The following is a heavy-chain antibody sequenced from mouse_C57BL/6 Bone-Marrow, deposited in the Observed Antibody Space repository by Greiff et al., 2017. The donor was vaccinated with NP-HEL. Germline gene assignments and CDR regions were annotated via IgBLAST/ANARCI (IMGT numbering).Heavy chain of an antibody. CDR3: ARYAYSNYPYWYFDV. D-gene: IGHD2-5*01. CDR2: ISYSGST. V-gene: IGHV3-8*01. CDR1: GYSITSDY. J-gene: IGHJ1*03. Sequence: EVQRVESGPGLAKPSQTLSLTCSVTGYSITSDYWNWIRKFPGNKLEYMGYISYSGSTYYNPSLKSRISITRDTSKNQYYLQLNSVTTEDTATYYCARYAYSNYPYWYFDVWGTGTTVTVSS.